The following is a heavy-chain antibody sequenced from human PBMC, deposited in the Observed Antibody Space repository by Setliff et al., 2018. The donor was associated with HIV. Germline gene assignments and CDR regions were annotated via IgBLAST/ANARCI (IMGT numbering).Heavy chain of an antibody. CDR3: ARASGAYSNSFYFDY. CDR1: GFSLSASGVG. Sequence: SGPTLVNPTQTLTLTCNFSGFSLSASGVGVGWIRQPPGKPLEWLAVIYWDDDKRYSTSLKTRLTISKDTSKNQVVLTMTNMGPVDTATYYCARASGAYSNSFYFDYWGQGALVTVSS. J-gene: IGHJ4*02. CDR2: IYWDDDK. V-gene: IGHV2-5*02. D-gene: IGHD6-6*01.